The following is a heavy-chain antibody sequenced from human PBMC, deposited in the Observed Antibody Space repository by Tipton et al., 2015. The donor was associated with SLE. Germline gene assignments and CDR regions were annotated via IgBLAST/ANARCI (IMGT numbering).Heavy chain of an antibody. J-gene: IGHJ4*02. Sequence: TLSLTCTVSGGSISFDYWSWIRQSAGRGLEWIGRIYSSGDRDYNPSLRSRVTMSVDTSKNQVSLKLTSVTAADTAVYYCARGGWSHDYWGRGTLVTVSS. CDR1: GGSISFDY. D-gene: IGHD2-8*01. CDR3: ARGGWSHDY. CDR2: IYSSGDR. V-gene: IGHV4-4*07.